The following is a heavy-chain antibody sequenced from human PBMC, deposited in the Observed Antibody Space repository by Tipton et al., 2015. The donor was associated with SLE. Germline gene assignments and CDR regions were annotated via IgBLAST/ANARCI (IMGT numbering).Heavy chain of an antibody. V-gene: IGHV4-61*09. CDR2: MYTSGST. CDR3: ARGYYFDY. CDR1: GGSISSGTCY. J-gene: IGHJ4*02. Sequence: TLSLTCTVSGGSISSGTCYWSWIRQPAGKGLEWIGHMYTSGSTNYNPSLKSRVTISLDTSKNQFPLRVSPVAAADTAVYYCARGYYFDYWGQGTLVAVSS.